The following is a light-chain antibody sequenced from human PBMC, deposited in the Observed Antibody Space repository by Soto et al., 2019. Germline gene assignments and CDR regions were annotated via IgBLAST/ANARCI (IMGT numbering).Light chain of an antibody. J-gene: IGKJ1*01. CDR3: QQDYKWPRT. Sequence: LFVVETATLSCRASQSVSSSYLAWYQQRPGQAPRLLIYGASTRATGMPARVSGRGSGTECTLAISILGSGDFAVYFCQQDYKWPRTVGPGTKVDIK. CDR1: QSVSSSY. CDR2: GAS. V-gene: IGKV3D-7*01.